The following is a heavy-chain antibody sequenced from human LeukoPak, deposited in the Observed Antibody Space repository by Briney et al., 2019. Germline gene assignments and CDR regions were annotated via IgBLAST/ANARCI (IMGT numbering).Heavy chain of an antibody. CDR2: ISYDGSNK. J-gene: IGHJ6*02. D-gene: IGHD2-2*02. CDR1: GFTFSSYG. V-gene: IGHV3-30*03. CDR3: ARADRLGYCSSTSCYTNYYYGMDV. Sequence: PGGSLRLSCAASGFTFSSYGMHWVRQAPGKGLEWVAVISYDGSNKYYADSVKGRFTISRDNAKNSLYLQMNSLRAEDTAVYYCARADRLGYCSSTSCYTNYYYGMDVWGQGTTVTVSS.